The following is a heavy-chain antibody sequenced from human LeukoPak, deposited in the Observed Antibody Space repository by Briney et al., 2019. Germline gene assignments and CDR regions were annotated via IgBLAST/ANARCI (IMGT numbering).Heavy chain of an antibody. CDR1: GVSIRSNY. CDR3: AGEYCTTTSCYLDY. V-gene: IGHV4-59*01. CDR2: MFHSGTS. Sequence: SETLSLTCTVSGVSIRSNYWTWVRQPPGKGLEWIGYMFHSGTSNYNPSLKSRVIISVGTSKNQFSLILNSVTAADTAVYYCAGEYCTTTSCYLDYWGQGTLVTVSS. D-gene: IGHD2-2*01. J-gene: IGHJ4*02.